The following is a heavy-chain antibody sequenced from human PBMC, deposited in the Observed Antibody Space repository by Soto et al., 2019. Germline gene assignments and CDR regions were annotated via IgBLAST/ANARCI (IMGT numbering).Heavy chain of an antibody. Sequence: GASVKVSSKAPGYTFTGHYIYWVRQAPGQGLEWMGWLNPNKGATNYAQKFQGTVTMTRDTSISTAYIELSRLRSDDTAMYYCARHEHEYCTNVLCPENGMDVWGQGTTVTVSS. J-gene: IGHJ6*02. D-gene: IGHD2-8*01. CDR3: ARHEHEYCTNVLCPENGMDV. CDR2: LNPNKGAT. CDR1: GYTFTGHY. V-gene: IGHV1-2*02.